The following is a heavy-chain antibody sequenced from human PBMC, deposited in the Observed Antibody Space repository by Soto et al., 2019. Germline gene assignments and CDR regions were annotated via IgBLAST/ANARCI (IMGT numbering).Heavy chain of an antibody. V-gene: IGHV4-34*01. CDR1: GGSFSGYY. D-gene: IGHD5-12*01. J-gene: IGHJ4*02. CDR2: INHSGST. Sequence: QVQLQKWGAGLLKPSETLSLTCAVYGGSFSGYYWSWIRQPPGRGLEWIGEINHSGSTNYNPSLKSRGTISVDTSKNQCYLKLSSVTAADTAVYYCARGYSCYDIGWGFDYWGQGTLVTGSS. CDR3: ARGYSCYDIGWGFDY.